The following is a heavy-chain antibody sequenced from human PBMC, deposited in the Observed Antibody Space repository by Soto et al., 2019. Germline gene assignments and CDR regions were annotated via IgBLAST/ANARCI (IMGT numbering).Heavy chain of an antibody. CDR1: GDSISGYY. J-gene: IGHJ4*02. CDR2: IYASGST. Sequence: KSSETLSLTCTVSGDSISGYYWNWIRQPAGKGLEWIGRIYASGSTISNRSLRSRVALSVDTSKNQFSLNLNSVTAADTAMYYCARSGYSSAWYTAFDSWSQGILVTVS. V-gene: IGHV4-4*07. CDR3: ARSGYSSAWYTAFDS. D-gene: IGHD6-19*01.